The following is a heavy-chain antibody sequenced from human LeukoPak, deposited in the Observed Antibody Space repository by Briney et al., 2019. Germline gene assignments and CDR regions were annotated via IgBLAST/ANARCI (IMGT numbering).Heavy chain of an antibody. J-gene: IGHJ4*02. Sequence: SETLSLTCTVSGGSISSGDYYWSWIRQPPGKGLEGIGYIYYSGSTYYNPSLKSRVTISVDTSKNQFSLKLSSVTAADTAVYYCARAYCSGGSCYIDYWGQGTLVTVSS. CDR3: ARAYCSGGSCYIDY. CDR2: IYYSGST. CDR1: GGSISSGDYY. V-gene: IGHV4-30-4*08. D-gene: IGHD2-15*01.